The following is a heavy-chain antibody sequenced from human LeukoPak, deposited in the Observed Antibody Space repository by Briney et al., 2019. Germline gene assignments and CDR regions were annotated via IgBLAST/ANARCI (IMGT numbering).Heavy chain of an antibody. CDR2: IYYSGST. V-gene: IGHV4-59*01. J-gene: IGHJ3*02. D-gene: IGHD2-15*01. CDR1: GGSISSYY. CDR3: ARATLEYCSGGSCLLRAFDI. Sequence: SETLSLTCTVSGGSISSYYWSWIRQPPGKGLEWLGYIYYSGSTNYKPSLKGRFTMSVDKSKNQFSLKLSSVTAADTAVYYCARATLEYCSGGSCLLRAFDISGQGTVVTVSS.